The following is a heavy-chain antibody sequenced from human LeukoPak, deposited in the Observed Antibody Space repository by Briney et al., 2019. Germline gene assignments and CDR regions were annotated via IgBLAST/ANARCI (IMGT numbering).Heavy chain of an antibody. CDR3: ARRRKNNGFDP. Sequence: PSETLSLTCTVSGGSISSSSYYWGWIRQPPGKGLEWIGSIYYSGSTYYNPSLKSRVTISVDTSRNQFSLKLSSVTAADTAVYYCARRRKNNGFDPWGQGPRVTVSS. CDR1: GGSISSSSYY. V-gene: IGHV4-39*01. J-gene: IGHJ5*02. CDR2: IYYSGST.